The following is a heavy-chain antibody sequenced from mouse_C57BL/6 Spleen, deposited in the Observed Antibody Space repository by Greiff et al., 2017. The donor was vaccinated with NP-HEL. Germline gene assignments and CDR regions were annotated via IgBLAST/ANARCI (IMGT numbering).Heavy chain of an antibody. V-gene: IGHV1-55*01. D-gene: IGHD2-4*01. CDR3: ARGRGLRPYAMDY. Sequence: QVQLQQPGAELVKPGASVKMSCKASGYTFTSYWITWVKQRPGQGLEWIGDIYPGSGSTNYNEKFKSKATLTVDTSSSTAYMQLSSLTSEDSAVYYCARGRGLRPYAMDYWGQGTSVTVSS. J-gene: IGHJ4*01. CDR1: GYTFTSYW. CDR2: IYPGSGST.